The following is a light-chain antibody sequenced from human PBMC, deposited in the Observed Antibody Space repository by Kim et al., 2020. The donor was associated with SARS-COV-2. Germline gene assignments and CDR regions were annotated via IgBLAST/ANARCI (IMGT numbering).Light chain of an antibody. CDR1: QSVNNN. V-gene: IGKV3-15*01. J-gene: IGKJ2*01. CDR2: GAF. Sequence: LSVSPGESATLSGRASQSVNNNLAWYQQKPGQAPRLLIHGAFTRATGIPARFSGSGSGTEFTLTISSLQSEDFAVYYCQQYYIWYTFGQGTKLEI. CDR3: QQYYIWYT.